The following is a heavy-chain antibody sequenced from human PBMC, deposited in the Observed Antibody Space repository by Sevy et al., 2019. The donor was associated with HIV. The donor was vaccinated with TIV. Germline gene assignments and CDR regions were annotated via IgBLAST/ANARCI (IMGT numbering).Heavy chain of an antibody. D-gene: IGHD3-22*01. V-gene: IGHV1-2*02. CDR2: INPNSGGT. CDR1: GYTFTGYY. J-gene: IGHJ3*02. Sequence: ASVKVSCKASGYTFTGYYMHWVRQAPGQGLEWMGWINPNSGGTNYAQKFQGRVTMTRDTSISTAYMELSRLRSDDTAVYYCASTRDYYDSHSAAFDIWGQGTMVTVSS. CDR3: ASTRDYYDSHSAAFDI.